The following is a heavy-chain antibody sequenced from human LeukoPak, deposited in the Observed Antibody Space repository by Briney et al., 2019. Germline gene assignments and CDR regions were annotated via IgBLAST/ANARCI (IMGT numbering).Heavy chain of an antibody. J-gene: IGHJ4*02. CDR1: GFTFSDYY. Sequence: PGGSLGLSCAASGFTFSDYYMSWIRQAPGKGLEWISKISNSRSATYYAESVKGRFTISRDDAKKSLYLQMNNLRAEDTGVYYCARDVVAVNNGFYYDYFDSWGQGTLVTVSS. V-gene: IGHV3-11*01. CDR2: ISNSRSAT. D-gene: IGHD3-22*01. CDR3: ARDVVAVNNGFYYDYFDS.